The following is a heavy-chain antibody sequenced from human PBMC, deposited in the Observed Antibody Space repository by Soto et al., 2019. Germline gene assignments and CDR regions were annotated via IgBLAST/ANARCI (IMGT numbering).Heavy chain of an antibody. CDR1: GYSFTSYW. CDR2: IYPGDATT. D-gene: IGHD6-13*01. Sequence: PGESLKISCKGSGYSFTSYWIAWVRQKPGKGLEWMGIIYPGDATTMYSPSFQGQVTISADKSISTAYLQWSSLKASDTAMYYCARRHSNWYFFDYWGQGSQVTSP. J-gene: IGHJ4*02. CDR3: ARRHSNWYFFDY. V-gene: IGHV5-51*01.